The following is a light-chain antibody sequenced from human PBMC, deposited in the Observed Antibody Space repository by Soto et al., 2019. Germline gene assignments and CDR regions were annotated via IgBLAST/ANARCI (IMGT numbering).Light chain of an antibody. CDR3: CSYAGSYIYV. Sequence: QSALTQPRSVSGSPGQSVTISCTGTSSDVCGYNYVSWYQQHPGNAPKLMIYDVSKRPSGVPDRFSGSKSGTTSSQTISDLQAEDEADYYCCSYAGSYIYVFATGTKVTVL. J-gene: IGLJ1*01. CDR2: DVS. CDR1: SSDVCGYNY. V-gene: IGLV2-11*01.